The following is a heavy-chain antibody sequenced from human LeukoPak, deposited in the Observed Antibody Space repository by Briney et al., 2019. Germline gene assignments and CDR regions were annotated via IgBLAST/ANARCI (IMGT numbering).Heavy chain of an antibody. J-gene: IGHJ5*02. CDR2: ISNDGGGT. CDR1: GFIFNNYG. CDR3: AKGNSGYFADL. D-gene: IGHD3-22*01. Sequence: PGGSLRLSCSASGFIFNNYGLMWVRQAPGKGLEWVSAISNDGGGTTYADFVKGRFTISRDNSKNTPSLQMNSLRPEDTALYYCAKGNSGYFADLWGQGTVVTVSS. V-gene: IGHV3-23*01.